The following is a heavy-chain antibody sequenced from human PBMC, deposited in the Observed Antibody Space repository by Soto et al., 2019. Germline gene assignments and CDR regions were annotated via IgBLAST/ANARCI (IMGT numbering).Heavy chain of an antibody. CDR2: IYHSGST. CDR3: ASLRGWELLGLRSE. Sequence: GPGPTFSSETLSLTCAVSGGSISSSNWWSWGRQPPGKGLEWIGEIYHSGSTNYNPSLKSRVTISVDKSKNQFSLKLSSVTAADTAVYYCASLRGWELLGLRSEWGQGTLVTVSS. V-gene: IGHV4-4*02. J-gene: IGHJ4*02. D-gene: IGHD1-26*01. CDR1: GGSISSSNW.